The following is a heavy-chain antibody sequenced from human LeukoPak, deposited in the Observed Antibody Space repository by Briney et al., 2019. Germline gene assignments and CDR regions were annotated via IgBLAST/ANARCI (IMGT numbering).Heavy chain of an antibody. D-gene: IGHD3-16*01. CDR1: GFTFSSYG. CDR2: ISGSGGST. CDR3: AKGTNRLANGGFDY. Sequence: GGTLRLSCAASGFTFSSYGMSWVRQAPGKGLEWVSAISGSGGSTYYADSVKGRFTISRDNSKNTLYLQMNSLRAEDTAVYYCAKGTNRLANGGFDYWGQGTLVTVPS. J-gene: IGHJ4*02. V-gene: IGHV3-23*01.